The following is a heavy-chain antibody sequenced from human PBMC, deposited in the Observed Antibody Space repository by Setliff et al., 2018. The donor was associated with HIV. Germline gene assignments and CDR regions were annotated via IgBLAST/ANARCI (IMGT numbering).Heavy chain of an antibody. D-gene: IGHD6-19*01. J-gene: IGHJ4*02. CDR2: INAGDDNT. V-gene: IGHV1-3*01. CDR3: ARGSCSGCYLSDY. Sequence: ASVKVSCKAFGYTFSTNAIHWVRQAPGQRLEWMGYINAGDDNTSCSEKFQGRVTITRDTSANTAYMELSSLRSEDTAVYYCARGSCSGCYLSDYWGLGTLVTVSS. CDR1: GYTFSTNA.